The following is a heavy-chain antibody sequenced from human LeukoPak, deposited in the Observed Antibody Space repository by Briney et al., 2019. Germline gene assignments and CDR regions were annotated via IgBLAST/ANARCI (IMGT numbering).Heavy chain of an antibody. Sequence: GGSLRLSCAASGVTFSSYAMSWVRQAPGKGLEWVSGTSGSGGSTYYAGSVKGRLTIYRDNSKKTLYLQMNSLRVEDTAVYYCAKNGGSQCYSHLDSWCQGTLVTVSS. D-gene: IGHD2-15*01. J-gene: IGHJ4*02. CDR3: AKNGGSQCYSHLDS. V-gene: IGHV3-23*01. CDR2: TSGSGGST. CDR1: GVTFSSYA.